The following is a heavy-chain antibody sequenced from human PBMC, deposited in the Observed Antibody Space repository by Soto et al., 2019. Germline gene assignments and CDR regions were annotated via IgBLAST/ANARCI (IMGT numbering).Heavy chain of an antibody. D-gene: IGHD2-2*01. CDR2: INHSGST. Sequence: SETLSLTCAVYGGSFSGYYWSWIRQPPGKGLEWIGEINHSGSTYYNPSLKSRVTMSVDTSKNQFSLKLSSVTAADTAVYYCARLHGYCISTSCYGYYGMDVWGQGTTVTVSS. V-gene: IGHV4-34*01. CDR3: ARLHGYCISTSCYGYYGMDV. CDR1: GGSFSGYY. J-gene: IGHJ6*02.